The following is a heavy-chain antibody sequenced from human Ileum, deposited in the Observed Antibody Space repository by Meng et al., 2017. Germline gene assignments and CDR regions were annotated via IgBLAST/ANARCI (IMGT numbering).Heavy chain of an antibody. V-gene: IGHV3-11*01. D-gene: IGHD7-27*01. Sequence: VQLVQSGGGLAEPGGSLSLSCAVSGFTVTDHYMTWIRQAPGKGLEWVAFIHKSGNIKEYADSVKGRFTISRDDAKNALYLQMDSLKVEDTAMYYCGRGHWGLDYWGQGTLVTVSS. CDR3: GRGHWGLDY. CDR1: GFTVTDHY. CDR2: IHKSGNIK. J-gene: IGHJ4*02.